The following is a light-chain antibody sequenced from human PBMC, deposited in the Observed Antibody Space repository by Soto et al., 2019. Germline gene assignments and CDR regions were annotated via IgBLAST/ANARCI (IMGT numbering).Light chain of an antibody. J-gene: IGKJ2*03. CDR3: QQYGSSPRYS. V-gene: IGKV3-20*01. CDR1: QSVSSNY. CDR2: ATS. Sequence: EIVLTQSPGTLSLSLGERATLSCRASQSVSSNYLAWYQQKPGQAPRLLIYATSNRATGIPDRFSGSGSGTDFTLTISRLEPEDCAVYYCQQYGSSPRYSFGQGTKLEIK.